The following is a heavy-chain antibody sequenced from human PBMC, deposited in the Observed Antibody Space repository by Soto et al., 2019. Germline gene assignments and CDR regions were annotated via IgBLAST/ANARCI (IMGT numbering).Heavy chain of an antibody. CDR2: ISVYNGNT. CDR3: ARAGQYYDSSGYVN. V-gene: IGHV1-18*01. Sequence: QVKLVQSGTEVKKPGASLKVSCKASGYSFATSGISWVRQAPGQGLEWMGWISVYNGNTNYDQKLHDRVTMTTDTSTTTAYLELRSLRSDDTGVYYCARAGQYYDSSGYVNWGQGTLVTVSS. D-gene: IGHD3-22*01. CDR1: GYSFATSG. J-gene: IGHJ4*02.